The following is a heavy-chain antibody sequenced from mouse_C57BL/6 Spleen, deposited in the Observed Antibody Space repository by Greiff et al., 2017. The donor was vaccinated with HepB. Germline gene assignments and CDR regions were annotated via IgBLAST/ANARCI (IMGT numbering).Heavy chain of an antibody. Sequence: DVKLVESEGGLVQPGSSMKLSCTASGFTFSDYYMAWVRQVPEKGLEWVANINYDGSSTYYLDSLKSRFIISRDNAKNILYMQRSSLKSEDTATYYCAREGSWDGDYFDYWGQGTTLTVSS. J-gene: IGHJ2*01. V-gene: IGHV5-16*01. CDR3: AREGSWDGDYFDY. CDR2: INYDGSST. CDR1: GFTFSDYY. D-gene: IGHD4-1*01.